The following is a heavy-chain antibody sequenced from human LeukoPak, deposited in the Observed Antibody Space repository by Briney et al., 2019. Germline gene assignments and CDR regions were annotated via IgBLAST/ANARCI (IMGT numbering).Heavy chain of an antibody. J-gene: IGHJ5*02. D-gene: IGHD6-6*01. CDR2: INYSGNT. Sequence: KPSETLSLTCAVSGGSISTYYRSWVRQPPGRGLEWMAYINYSGNTDSNPSLKSRVTISVDTSKNQFSLRLTSVTAADTAVYYCARGSEQLVYRFDPWGQGTLVTVSS. V-gene: IGHV4-59*08. CDR1: GGSISTYY. CDR3: ARGSEQLVYRFDP.